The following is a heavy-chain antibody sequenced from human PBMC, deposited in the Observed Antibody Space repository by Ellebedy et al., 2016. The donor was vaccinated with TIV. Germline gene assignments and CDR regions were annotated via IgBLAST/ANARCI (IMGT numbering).Heavy chain of an antibody. Sequence: SLKISCAASGFTFDDYAMHWVRQAPGKGLEWVSGISWNSGSIGYADSVKGRFTISRDNAKNSLYLQMNSLRAEDTAVYYCARDDIVVVPWDVWGQGTTVTVSS. D-gene: IGHD2-2*01. V-gene: IGHV3-9*01. CDR1: GFTFDDYA. CDR3: ARDDIVVVPWDV. CDR2: ISWNSGSI. J-gene: IGHJ6*02.